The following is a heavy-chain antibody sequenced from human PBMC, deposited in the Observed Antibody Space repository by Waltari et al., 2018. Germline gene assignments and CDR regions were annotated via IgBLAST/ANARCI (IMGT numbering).Heavy chain of an antibody. CDR2: RRNSGNTI. Sequence: EVQLVNSGGGLVQPGGSLRLSCAASGFTFSTYEMNWVRQAPGKGLEWVSYRRNSGNTIHYADSVKGRFTISRDNAKNSLYLQMNSLRAEDTAIYYCARGASSDWINRLDYWGQGTLVTVSS. J-gene: IGHJ4*02. CDR1: GFTFSTYE. D-gene: IGHD6-25*01. V-gene: IGHV3-48*03. CDR3: ARGASSDWINRLDY.